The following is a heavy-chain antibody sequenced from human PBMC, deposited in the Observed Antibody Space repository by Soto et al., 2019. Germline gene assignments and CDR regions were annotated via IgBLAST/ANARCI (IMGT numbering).Heavy chain of an antibody. D-gene: IGHD3-3*01. V-gene: IGHV4-34*01. J-gene: IGHJ4*02. Sequence: SETLSLTCAVYGGSFSGYYWSWIRQPPGKGLEWVGEINHSGSTNYNPSLKSRVTISVDTSKNQFSLKLSSVTAADTAVYYCARVPAYYDFWSGYYLLDYFDYWGQGTLVTVSS. CDR3: ARVPAYYDFWSGYYLLDYFDY. CDR2: INHSGST. CDR1: GGSFSGYY.